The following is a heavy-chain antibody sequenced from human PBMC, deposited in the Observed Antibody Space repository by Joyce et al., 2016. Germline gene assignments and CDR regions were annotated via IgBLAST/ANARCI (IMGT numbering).Heavy chain of an antibody. CDR1: GGTLSNYV. Sequence: QVQLVQSGSEVKKPGPSVKVSCTASGGTLSNYVISWVRPAPGQGLEWMGGIIPVFGTPHYAQKFQERVTITVDESTSTAYIELSSLRSEDTAVFYCATGKTYSVVPTSSPYGMDVWGEGTTVSVSS. CDR3: ATGKTYSVVPTSSPYGMDV. D-gene: IGHD2-15*01. CDR2: IIPVFGTP. V-gene: IGHV1-69*01. J-gene: IGHJ6*04.